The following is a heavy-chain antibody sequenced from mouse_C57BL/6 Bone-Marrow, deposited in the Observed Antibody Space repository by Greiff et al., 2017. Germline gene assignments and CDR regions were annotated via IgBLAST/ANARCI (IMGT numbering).Heavy chain of an antibody. V-gene: IGHV1-69*01. Sequence: QVQLQQPGAELVMPGASVKLSCKASGYTFTSYWMHWVKQRPGQGLEWIGEIDPSDSYTNYNQKFKGKSTLTVDKSSSTAYMQLSSLTSEDSAVYYCASNWDPYWYFDVWGTGTTVTVSS. D-gene: IGHD4-1*01. J-gene: IGHJ1*03. CDR2: IDPSDSYT. CDR3: ASNWDPYWYFDV. CDR1: GYTFTSYW.